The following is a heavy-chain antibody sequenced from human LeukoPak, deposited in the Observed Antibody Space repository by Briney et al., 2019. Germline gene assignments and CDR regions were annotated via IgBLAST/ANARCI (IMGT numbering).Heavy chain of an antibody. CDR3: ARVMSDVGYYYVDYYFDY. Sequence: PGGSLRLSCTASGFSFSTYTMNWVRQAPGKGLEWVSYIGTRGTPTHYADSVKGRFTISRDNAKNSLDLQMTSLRDDDTAVYYCARVMSDVGYYYVDYYFDYWGQGTLVTVSS. J-gene: IGHJ4*02. D-gene: IGHD3-22*01. CDR2: IGTRGTPT. V-gene: IGHV3-48*02. CDR1: GFSFSTYT.